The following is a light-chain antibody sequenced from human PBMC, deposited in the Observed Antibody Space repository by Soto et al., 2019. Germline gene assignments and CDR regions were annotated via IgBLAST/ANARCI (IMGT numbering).Light chain of an antibody. CDR1: QAINKY. J-gene: IGKJ1*01. CDR2: DVS. CDR3: QQSLSTPWS. V-gene: IGKV1-39*01. Sequence: DIQLTQSPSSLSASVGDRVTITCRPSQAINKYLSWFRQKPGKAPEPLIYDVSTLQSGVPSRFSGSGSGTYFTLTISNLQLDDFASYYCQQSLSTPWSFGQGTKV.